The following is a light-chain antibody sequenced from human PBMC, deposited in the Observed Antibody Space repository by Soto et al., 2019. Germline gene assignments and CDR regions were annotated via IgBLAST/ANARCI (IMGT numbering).Light chain of an antibody. CDR3: QPYVRSPWT. CDR2: AAS. J-gene: IGKJ1*01. V-gene: IGKV3-20*01. CDR1: QSLESS. Sequence: IVLTQSPATLSLSPGQRATLSCRASQSLESSLVWYQQNTGQAPRLLIYAASSRATGIPDRFSGSGSGTDFTLKISRLEPEDLAVYYCQPYVRSPWTFGQGNRV.